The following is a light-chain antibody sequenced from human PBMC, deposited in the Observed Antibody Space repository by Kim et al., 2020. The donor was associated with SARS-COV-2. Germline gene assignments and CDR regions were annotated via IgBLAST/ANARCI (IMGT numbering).Light chain of an antibody. CDR1: SGDVAIYNY. J-gene: IGLJ1*01. CDR2: DVS. Sequence: QSALTQPASVSGSPGQSITISCTGTSGDVAIYNYVSWYQQHPGKAPKVLIYDVSKRPSGVSDRFSGSKSGNSASLTISGLQAEDEANYYCSSYTTSSTFVFGTGNKVTVL. V-gene: IGLV2-14*03. CDR3: SSYTTSSTFV.